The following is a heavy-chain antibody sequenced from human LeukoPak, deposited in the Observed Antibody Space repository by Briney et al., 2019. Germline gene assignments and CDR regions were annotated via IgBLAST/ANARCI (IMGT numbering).Heavy chain of an antibody. CDR2: LYSDGNT. J-gene: IGHJ4*02. D-gene: IGHD1-14*01. CDR3: ARGVEPLAANTLAY. CDR1: GFTVITND. Sequence: GGSLRLSCAASGFTVITNDMTWVRQAPGKGLEWVSVLYSDGNTKYADSVQGRFTISRDNSKNTLYLEMNSLSPDDTAVYYCARGVEPLAANTLAYWGQGTLVTLSS. V-gene: IGHV3-53*01.